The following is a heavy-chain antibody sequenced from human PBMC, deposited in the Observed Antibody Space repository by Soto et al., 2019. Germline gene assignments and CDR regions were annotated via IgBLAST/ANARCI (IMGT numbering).Heavy chain of an antibody. D-gene: IGHD2-21*02. CDR2: IYYSGST. Sequence: SETLSLTCTVSGDSISSYSWSWIRQPPGKGLEWIGYIYYSGSTNYNPSLKSRVTISVDTSKNQFPLKLSSVTAADTAVYYCARGYCGGDCYRKTYYFDYWGQGTLVTVS. CDR3: ARGYCGGDCYRKTYYFDY. V-gene: IGHV4-59*13. J-gene: IGHJ4*02. CDR1: GDSISSYS.